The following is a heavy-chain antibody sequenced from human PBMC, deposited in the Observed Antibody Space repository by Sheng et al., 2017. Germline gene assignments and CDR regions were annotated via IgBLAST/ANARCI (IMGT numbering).Heavy chain of an antibody. CDR3: ARLMDGPYYYYYYMDV. V-gene: IGHV4-34*01. Sequence: QVQLQQWGAGLLKPSETLSLTCAVYGGSFSGYYWSWIRQPPGKGLEWIGEINHSGSTNYNPSLKSRVTISVDTSKNQFSLKLSSVTAADTAVYYCARLMDGPYYYYYYMDVWGKGTTVTVSS. CDR2: INHSGST. J-gene: IGHJ6*03. D-gene: IGHD2-8*01. CDR1: GGSFSGYY.